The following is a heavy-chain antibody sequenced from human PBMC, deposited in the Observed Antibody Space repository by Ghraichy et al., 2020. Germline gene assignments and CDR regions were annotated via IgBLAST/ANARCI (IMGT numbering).Heavy chain of an antibody. J-gene: IGHJ5*02. CDR2: INTSNGES. CDR3: ARAVGRGIRDWNYVEWFDP. V-gene: IGHV1-18*04. D-gene: IGHD1-7*01. CDR1: GYDFSIYG. Sequence: ASVKVSCKASGYDFSIYGVVWVRQAPGHGLEWMGWINTSNGESKSAGRLQGRLSMTTDKGTMTAYMELRSLRIDDTAVYYCARAVGRGIRDWNYVEWFDPWGQGTLVTVSS.